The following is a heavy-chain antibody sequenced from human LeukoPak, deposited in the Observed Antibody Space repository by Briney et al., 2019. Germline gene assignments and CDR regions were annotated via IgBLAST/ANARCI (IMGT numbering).Heavy chain of an antibody. CDR3: ARESSSSPLGDY. CDR2: ISSSSSYI. CDR1: GFTFSSYS. V-gene: IGHV3-21*01. J-gene: IGHJ4*02. Sequence: GGSLRLSCAASGFTFSSYSMNWVRQAPGKGLEWVSSISSSSSYIYFADSVKGRFTISRDNAKNSLYLQMNSLRAEDTAVYYCARESSSSPLGDYWGQGTLVTVSS. D-gene: IGHD6-6*01.